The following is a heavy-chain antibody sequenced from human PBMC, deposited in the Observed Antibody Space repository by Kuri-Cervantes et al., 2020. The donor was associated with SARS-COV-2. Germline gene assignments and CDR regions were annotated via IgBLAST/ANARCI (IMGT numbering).Heavy chain of an antibody. CDR2: ISYDGSNK. D-gene: IGHD6-19*01. V-gene: IGHV3-30*18. J-gene: IGHJ6*02. CDR3: AKDLVRASSGWQGYYYYYGMDV. Sequence: GGSLRLSCAASGFTFSSYGMHWVRQAPGKGLEWVAVISYDGSNKYYADSVKGRFTISRDNSKNTLYLQMNSLGAEDTAVYYCAKDLVRASSGWQGYYYYYGMDVWGQGTTVTVSS. CDR1: GFTFSSYG.